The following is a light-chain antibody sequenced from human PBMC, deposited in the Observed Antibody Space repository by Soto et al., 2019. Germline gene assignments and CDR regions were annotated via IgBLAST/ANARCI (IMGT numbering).Light chain of an antibody. V-gene: IGKV1-39*01. CDR1: QGIRSG. J-gene: IGKJ4*01. CDR3: QQIYSAPLT. CDR2: AAS. Sequence: DIQMTQSPSSLSASVGDRVTITCRASQGIRSGLGWYQQKPGKAPKRLIDAASSLQSGVSSRFSGSGSETEFTLSISSLQPEDFATYFCQQIYSAPLTFGGGTKVDIK.